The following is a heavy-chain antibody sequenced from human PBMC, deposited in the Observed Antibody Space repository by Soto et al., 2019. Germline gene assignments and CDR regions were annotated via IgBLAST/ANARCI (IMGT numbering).Heavy chain of an antibody. CDR2: ISAYNGNT. CDR3: ARVLILQQLGASDF. V-gene: IGHV1-18*01. CDR1: GYTFTSYG. J-gene: IGHJ3*01. D-gene: IGHD6-13*01. Sequence: ASVKVSCKASGYTFTSYGISWVRQAPGQGLEWMGWISAYNGNTNYAQKLQGRVTMTTDTSTSTAYMELRSLRCDDKAVYYCARVLILQQLGASDFWGQGTLVTVSS.